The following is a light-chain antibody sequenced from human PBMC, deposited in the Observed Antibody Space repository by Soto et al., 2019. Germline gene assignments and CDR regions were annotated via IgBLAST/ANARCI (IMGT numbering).Light chain of an antibody. J-gene: IGKJ1*01. V-gene: IGKV1-39*01. CDR1: QSISSY. CDR2: AAY. Sequence: DIPMTQSPSSLSASVGDRVTITCRASQSISSYLNWYQQKPGKAPKLLIYAAYSLQSGAPSRFSGSGSGTDFTLTISSLQPEDFATYYCQQSYSTPVTFGQGTKVEIK. CDR3: QQSYSTPVT.